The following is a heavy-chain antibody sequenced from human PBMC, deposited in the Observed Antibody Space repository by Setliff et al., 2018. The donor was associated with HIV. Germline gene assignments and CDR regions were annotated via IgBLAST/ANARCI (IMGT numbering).Heavy chain of an antibody. J-gene: IGHJ4*02. CDR3: ARRRSSGWYHYFDY. CDR2: IYHSGIT. D-gene: IGHD6-19*01. V-gene: IGHV4-38-2*01. CDR1: GLSVSSGYG. Sequence: SETLSLTCDVSGLSVSSGYGWGWVRQPPGKGLEWIGTIYHSGITQYNPSLKGRVTMSVDSSKNQFSLKLSSVTAADTAVYYCARRRSSGWYHYFDYWGQGTLVTVSS.